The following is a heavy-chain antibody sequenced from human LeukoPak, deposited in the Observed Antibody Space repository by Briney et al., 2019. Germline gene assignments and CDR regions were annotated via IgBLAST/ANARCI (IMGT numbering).Heavy chain of an antibody. Sequence: PGGSLRLSCAASGFTFDDYAMHWVRQAPGKGLEWVSGISWNSGSIGYADSVKGRFTISRDNAKNSLYLQMNSLRAEDMALYYCAKDGRGGYDWGSYYYYYMDVWGKGTTVTVSS. V-gene: IGHV3-9*03. J-gene: IGHJ6*03. CDR3: AKDGRGGYDWGSYYYYYMDV. D-gene: IGHD5-12*01. CDR1: GFTFDDYA. CDR2: ISWNSGSI.